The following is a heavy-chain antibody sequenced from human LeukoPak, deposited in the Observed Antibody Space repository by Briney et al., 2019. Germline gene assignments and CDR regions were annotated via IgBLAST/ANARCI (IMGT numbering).Heavy chain of an antibody. V-gene: IGHV1-69*04. Sequence: ASVKVSCKASGGTFSSYAISWVRQAPGQGLEWMGRIIPILGIANYAQKFQGRVTITADKSTSTAYMELSSLRSEDTAVYYCARDNGGAHYYYGMDVWGQGTTVTVSS. CDR1: GGTFSSYA. D-gene: IGHD4-23*01. J-gene: IGHJ6*02. CDR2: IIPILGIA. CDR3: ARDNGGAHYYYGMDV.